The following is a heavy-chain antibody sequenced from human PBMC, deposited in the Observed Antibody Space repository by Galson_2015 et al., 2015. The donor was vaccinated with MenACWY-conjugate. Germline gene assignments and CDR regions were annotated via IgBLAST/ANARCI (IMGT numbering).Heavy chain of an antibody. Sequence: SLSLSCEASGFTFGLYRMNWVRQAPGQGLEWISYISTSSSTIYYVDSVKGRLTISRDNAKNSLYLQMDSLRAEDTAVYYCARAYSRGWYLNWLDSWGQGTLVTVSS. D-gene: IGHD6-19*01. CDR3: ARAYSRGWYLNWLDS. CDR1: GFTFGLYR. V-gene: IGHV3-48*01. J-gene: IGHJ5*01. CDR2: ISTSSSTI.